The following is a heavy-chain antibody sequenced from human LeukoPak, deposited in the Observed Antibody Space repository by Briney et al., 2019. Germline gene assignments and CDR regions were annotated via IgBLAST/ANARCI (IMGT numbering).Heavy chain of an antibody. D-gene: IGHD5-24*01. CDR2: INPANGYA. V-gene: IGHV1/OR15-3*02. J-gene: IGHJ4*02. CDR3: AIRDGYRDY. CDR1: GYTFTDYY. Sequence: ASVKVSCKASGYTFTDYYMHWVRQAPGQGLEWLGWINPANGYAKYSQELQGRVTINRDTSASTAYFELSSLRSEDTAVYYCAIRDGYRDYWGQGTLVTVSS.